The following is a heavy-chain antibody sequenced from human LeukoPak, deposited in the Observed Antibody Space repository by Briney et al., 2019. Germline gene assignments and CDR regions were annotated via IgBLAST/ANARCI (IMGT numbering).Heavy chain of an antibody. Sequence: PGGSLRLSCAASGFTFSSYAMSGVRQAPGKGLEWVSSISGSGGRTYYADSVKGRFTISRDNSKNTLYLQKNSLRGEDTPVYYCAPSSQYYGSGNYYKAIDYWGQGTLVTVSS. D-gene: IGHD3-10*01. CDR2: ISGSGGRT. CDR1: GFTFSSYA. V-gene: IGHV3-23*01. CDR3: APSSQYYGSGNYYKAIDY. J-gene: IGHJ4*02.